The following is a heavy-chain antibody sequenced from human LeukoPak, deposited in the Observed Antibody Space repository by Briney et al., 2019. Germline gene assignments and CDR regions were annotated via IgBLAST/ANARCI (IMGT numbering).Heavy chain of an antibody. D-gene: IGHD6-13*01. V-gene: IGHV4-34*01. CDR3: ARDSDAFDI. CDR2: INHSGST. J-gene: IGHJ3*02. CDR1: GGSFSGYY. Sequence: SETLSLTCAVYGGSFSGYYWSWIRQPPGKGLEWIGEINHSGSTNYNPSLKSRVTIPVDTSKKQISLRLTSVTAADTAVYYCARDSDAFDIWGQGTMVTVSS.